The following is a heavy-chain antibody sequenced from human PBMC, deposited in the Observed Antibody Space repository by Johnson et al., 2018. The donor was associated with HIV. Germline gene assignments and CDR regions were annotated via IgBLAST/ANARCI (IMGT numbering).Heavy chain of an antibody. D-gene: IGHD6-13*01. J-gene: IGHJ3*02. V-gene: IGHV3-23*03. CDR2: IYSGGST. CDR3: AKDIEVEQQLVRRGDAFDI. CDR1: AFSFSKYA. Sequence: VQLVESGGGLVQPGQSLRLSCAASAFSFSKYAMTWVRQAPGKGLEWVSVIYSGGSTYYADSVKGRFTIYGDNSKNTLYLQMNSLRAEDTAVYYCAKDIEVEQQLVRRGDAFDIWGQGTMVTVSS.